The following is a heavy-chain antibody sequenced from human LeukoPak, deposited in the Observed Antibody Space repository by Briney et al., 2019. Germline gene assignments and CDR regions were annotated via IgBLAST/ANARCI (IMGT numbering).Heavy chain of an antibody. CDR2: ISLDGRNE. CDR1: GFSFSTYA. V-gene: IGHV3-30*04. J-gene: IGHJ4*02. D-gene: IGHD5-18*01. Sequence: GGSLRLSCAASGFSFSTYAMHWVRQAPGKGLEWVAVISLDGRNEYYADSVKGRFTISRDNPKNTLYLQMNSLRAEDTTVYYCARSRGYNYGYWGYFDYWGQGALVTVSS. CDR3: ARSRGYNYGYWGYFDY.